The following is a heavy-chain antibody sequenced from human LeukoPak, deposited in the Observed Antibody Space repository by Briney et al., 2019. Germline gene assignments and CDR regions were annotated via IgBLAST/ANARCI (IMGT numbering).Heavy chain of an antibody. V-gene: IGHV4-4*09. D-gene: IGHD3-22*01. J-gene: IGHJ6*02. CDR1: GGSISSYY. CDR2: IYTSGST. CDR3: ARFQVNDTYGMDV. Sequence: SETLSLTCTVPGGSISSYYWSWIRQPPGKGLEWIGYIYTSGSTNYNPSLKSRVTISVDTSKNQFSLKLSSVTAADTAVYYCARFQVNDTYGMDVWGQGTTVTVSS.